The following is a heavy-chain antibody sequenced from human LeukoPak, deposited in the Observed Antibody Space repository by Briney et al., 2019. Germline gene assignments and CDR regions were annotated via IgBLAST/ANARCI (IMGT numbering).Heavy chain of an antibody. J-gene: IGHJ4*02. CDR2: ISGSGSYT. CDR3: AKALSSGRYFDC. Sequence: GGSLRLSCVASGFTFSTYAMSWVRQAPGKGLEWVSAISGSGSYTYYTDSVQGRFTISRDNSKNALYLHMNSLRAEDTAVYYCAKALSSGRYFDCWGQGTLVTVSS. V-gene: IGHV3-23*01. CDR1: GFTFSTYA. D-gene: IGHD6-19*01.